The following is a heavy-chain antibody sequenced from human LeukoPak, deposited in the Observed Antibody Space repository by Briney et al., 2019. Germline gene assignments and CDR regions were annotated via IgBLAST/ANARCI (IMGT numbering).Heavy chain of an antibody. Sequence: ASVKVSCKASGYTFTIYYMHWVRQAPGQGLEWMGIINPSGNSTGYAQNFQGRVTMTRDTSARTVYMELGSLRSEDTAMYYCATANGGVNNFDFWGQGTLVTVSS. D-gene: IGHD3-16*01. CDR2: INPSGNST. CDR1: GYTFTIYY. J-gene: IGHJ4*02. V-gene: IGHV1-46*01. CDR3: ATANGGVNNFDF.